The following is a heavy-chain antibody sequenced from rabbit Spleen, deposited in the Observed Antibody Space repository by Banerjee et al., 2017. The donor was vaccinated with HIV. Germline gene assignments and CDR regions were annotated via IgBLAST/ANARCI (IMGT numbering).Heavy chain of an antibody. CDR2: IDSGSSGFT. CDR1: GVSFSGSSY. Sequence: QQLEESGGGLVKPGASLTLTCIASGVSFSGSSYMCWVRQAPGKGLEWIACIDSGSSGFTYFATWAKGRFTISRTSSTTVTLQMTSLTAADTATYFCARDLVAVIGWNFNLWGPGTRSPS. J-gene: IGHJ4*01. D-gene: IGHD1-1*01. V-gene: IGHV1S40*01. CDR3: ARDLVAVIGWNFNL.